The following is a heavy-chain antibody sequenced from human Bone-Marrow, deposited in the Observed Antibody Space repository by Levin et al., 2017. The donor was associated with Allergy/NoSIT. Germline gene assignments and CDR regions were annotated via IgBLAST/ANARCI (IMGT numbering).Heavy chain of an antibody. J-gene: IGHJ6*02. CDR3: ARDQWCSSNTCYRSDYGMDV. D-gene: IGHD2-2*01. Sequence: GESLKISCKASGYTLTDHYMQWVRQAPGQRPEWMGWINPNTGGTTYAQKFHGRVTLTRDTSINTAYMEMRSLTFDDTAVYYCARDQWCSSNTCYRSDYGMDVWGQGTTVTVSS. CDR2: INPNTGGT. CDR1: GYTLTDHY. V-gene: IGHV1-2*02.